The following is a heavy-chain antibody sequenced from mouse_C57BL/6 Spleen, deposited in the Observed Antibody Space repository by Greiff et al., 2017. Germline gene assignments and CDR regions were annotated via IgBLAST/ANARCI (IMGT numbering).Heavy chain of an antibody. Sequence: EVKVVESGGGLVQPGGSLSLSCAASGFTFTDYYMSWVRQPPGKALEWLGFIRNKANGYTTEYSASVKGRFTISRDNSQSILYLQMNALRAEDSATYYCARLQTAQGTIVYWGQGTLVTVSA. CDR1: GFTFTDYY. CDR2: IRNKANGYTT. D-gene: IGHD3-2*02. CDR3: ARLQTAQGTIVY. V-gene: IGHV7-3*01. J-gene: IGHJ3*01.